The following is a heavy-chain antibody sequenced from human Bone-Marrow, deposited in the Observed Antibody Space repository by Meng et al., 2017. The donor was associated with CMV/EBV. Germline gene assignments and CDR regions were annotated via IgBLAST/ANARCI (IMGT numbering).Heavy chain of an antibody. Sequence: TLTSYCISWVRQAPGRGLEWRGWISAYKGNTNYAQKLQGRVNMTTDTSTSTAYMELRSLRSDDTAVYYCARDGGDLSTSMLFVKDYWGQGTLVTVSS. CDR3: ARDGGDLSTSMLFVKDY. J-gene: IGHJ4*02. CDR1: TLTSYC. CDR2: ISAYKGNT. D-gene: IGHD2-2*01. V-gene: IGHV1-18*01.